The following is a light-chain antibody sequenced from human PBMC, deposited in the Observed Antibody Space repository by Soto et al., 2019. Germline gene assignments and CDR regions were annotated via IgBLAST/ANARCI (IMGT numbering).Light chain of an antibody. J-gene: IGKJ2*01. CDR2: GAS. Sequence: EIVLTQSPGTLSLSPGERATLSCRASQSVSSSQLAWYQQKPGQAPRLLVYGASTRATGIPDRFSGSGSETDFTLTINRLEPEDFAVYFCQQYAKSPYTFGQGTKLEIK. V-gene: IGKV3-20*01. CDR3: QQYAKSPYT. CDR1: QSVSSSQ.